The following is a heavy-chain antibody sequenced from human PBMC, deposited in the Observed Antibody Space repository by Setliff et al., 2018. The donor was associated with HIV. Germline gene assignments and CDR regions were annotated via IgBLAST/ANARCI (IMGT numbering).Heavy chain of an antibody. Sequence: PSETLSLTCRVYGGSITSGNYYWGWIRQAPGKGLEWIASMIYGGDTWYNPSLKSRVTIYVDTANNEISLRLSSVTAEDTAVYRCARPHSGRGGGAWFDPWGQGIQVTVLL. CDR2: MIYGGDT. D-gene: IGHD6-19*01. CDR3: ARPHSGRGGGAWFDP. J-gene: IGHJ5*02. V-gene: IGHV4-39*01. CDR1: GGSITSGNYY.